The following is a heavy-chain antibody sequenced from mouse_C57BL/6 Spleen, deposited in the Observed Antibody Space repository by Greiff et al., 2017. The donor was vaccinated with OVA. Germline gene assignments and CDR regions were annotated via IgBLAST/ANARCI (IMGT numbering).Heavy chain of an antibody. CDR1: GYTFTSYG. J-gene: IGHJ4*01. CDR2: IYPRSGNT. Sequence: QVQLQQSGAELARPGASVKLSCKASGYTFTSYGISWVKQRTGQGLEWIGEIYPRSGNTYYNEKFKGKATLTADKSSSTAYMELRSLTSEDSAVYFGAREDYDYDEEAMDYWGQGTSVTVSA. D-gene: IGHD2-4*01. V-gene: IGHV1-81*01. CDR3: AREDYDYDEEAMDY.